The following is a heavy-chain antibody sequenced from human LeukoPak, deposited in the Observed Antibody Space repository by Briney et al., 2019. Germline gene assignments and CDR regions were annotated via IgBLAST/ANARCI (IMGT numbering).Heavy chain of an antibody. V-gene: IGHV3-48*02. CDR3: ARKMAL. CDR2: IDGSSRSI. D-gene: IGHD5-24*01. J-gene: IGHJ4*02. CDR1: GFTFNDHY. Sequence: PGGSLRLSCAASGFTFNDHYMDWVRQAPGKGLQWVSYIDGSSRSIYYADSVKGRFTVSRGNARNSLFLQMNSLRDEDTAMYFCARKMALWGQGTLVTVSS.